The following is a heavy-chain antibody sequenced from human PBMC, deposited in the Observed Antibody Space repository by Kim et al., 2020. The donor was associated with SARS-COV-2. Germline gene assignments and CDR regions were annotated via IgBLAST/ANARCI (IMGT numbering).Heavy chain of an antibody. CDR1: GGSISSYY. J-gene: IGHJ5*02. D-gene: IGHD4-17*01. CDR2: IYYSGST. Sequence: SETLSLTCTVSGGSISSYYWSWIRQPPGKGLEWIGYIYYSGSTNYNPSLKSRVTISVDTSKNQFSLKLSSVTAADTAVYYCARVPPPIYGPRPWFDPWGQGTLVTVSS. CDR3: ARVPPPIYGPRPWFDP. V-gene: IGHV4-59*01.